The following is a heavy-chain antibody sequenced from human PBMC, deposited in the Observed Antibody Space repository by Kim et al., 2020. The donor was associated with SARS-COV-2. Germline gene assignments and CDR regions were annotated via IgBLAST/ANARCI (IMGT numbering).Heavy chain of an antibody. CDR2: IIPIFGTA. CDR3: ARVNSYDSSGYYAFDY. J-gene: IGHJ4*02. V-gene: IGHV1-69*13. CDR1: GGTFSSYA. D-gene: IGHD3-22*01. Sequence: SVKVSCKASGGTFSSYAISWVRQAPGQGLEWMGGIIPIFGTANYAQKFQGRVTITADESTSTAYMELSSLRSEDTAVYYCARVNSYDSSGYYAFDYWGQGTLVTVSS.